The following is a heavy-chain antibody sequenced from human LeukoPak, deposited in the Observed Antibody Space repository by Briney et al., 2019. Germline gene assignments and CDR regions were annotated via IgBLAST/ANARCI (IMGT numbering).Heavy chain of an antibody. CDR3: ARGHLGPNDFWSGKNDY. CDR2: INPNSGGT. Sequence: ASVKVSCKASGYTFTGYYMHWVQQAPGQGLEWMGWINPNSGGTNYAQKFQGRVTMTRDTSISTAYMELSSLRSEDTAVYYCARGHLGPNDFWSGKNDYWGQGTLVTVSS. D-gene: IGHD3-3*01. J-gene: IGHJ4*02. V-gene: IGHV1-2*02. CDR1: GYTFTGYY.